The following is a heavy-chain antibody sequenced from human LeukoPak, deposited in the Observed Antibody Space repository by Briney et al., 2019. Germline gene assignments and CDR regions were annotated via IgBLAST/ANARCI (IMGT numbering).Heavy chain of an antibody. Sequence: ASVTVSFTASGYTFTGYYMHWVRQAPGQGLEWMRWINPNSGGTNYAQKFQGWVTMTRDTSISTAYMELSRLRSDDTAVYYCARGGGMDVWGQGTTVTVSS. CDR3: ARGGGMDV. J-gene: IGHJ6*02. D-gene: IGHD3-16*01. CDR1: GYTFTGYY. V-gene: IGHV1-2*04. CDR2: INPNSGGT.